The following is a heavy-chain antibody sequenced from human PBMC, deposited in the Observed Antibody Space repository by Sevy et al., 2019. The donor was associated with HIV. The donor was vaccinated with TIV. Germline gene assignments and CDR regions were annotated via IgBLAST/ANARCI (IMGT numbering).Heavy chain of an antibody. J-gene: IGHJ4*02. CDR1: GDSISSSNYY. V-gene: IGHV4-39*01. CDR2: IYYSGST. CDR3: ARHGGRIQQWYFHY. Sequence: SETLSLTCTVSGDSISSSNYYGGWIRQPPGKGLEWIGSIYYSGSTYYNLSLQSRVTISVDTSKNQFSLSLSSVTAADTAVYYCARHGGRIQQWYFHYWGQGTLVTVSS. D-gene: IGHD5-18*01.